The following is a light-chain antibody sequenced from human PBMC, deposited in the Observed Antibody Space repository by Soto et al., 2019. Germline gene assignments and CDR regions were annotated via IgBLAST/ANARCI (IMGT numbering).Light chain of an antibody. CDR3: MQGTHWPWT. V-gene: IGKV2-30*02. CDR1: QSLIHSDGNTY. CDR2: EVS. Sequence: DVVMTQSPLSLPVTLGQPASISCRSSQSLIHSDGNTYLNWFQQRPGQSPRRLIYEVSDRDSGVPDRFSGSGSGTDFTLKISRVEAEDVGVSYCMQGTHWPWTFGQGTEVEIK. J-gene: IGKJ1*01.